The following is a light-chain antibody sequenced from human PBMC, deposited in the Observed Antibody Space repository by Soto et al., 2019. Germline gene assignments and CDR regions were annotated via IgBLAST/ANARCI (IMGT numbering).Light chain of an antibody. CDR1: QSTSSW. Sequence: DLQMTPAPSSLSASVGQRVTITGTASQSTSSWLAWYQQKPGKDPKLLIYKASTLKSGVPSRFSGGRSGTELTLTISSMQHDDYSTNYCQHYNSYSEAFGQGTKVDIK. CDR3: QHYNSYSEA. CDR2: KAS. V-gene: IGKV1-5*03. J-gene: IGKJ1*01.